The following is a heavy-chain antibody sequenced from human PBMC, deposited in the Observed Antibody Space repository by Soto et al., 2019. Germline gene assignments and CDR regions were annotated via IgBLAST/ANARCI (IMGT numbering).Heavy chain of an antibody. CDR1: GFTFNTYG. CDR2: IWYDGKNK. V-gene: IGHV3-33*01. CDR3: ARGRTTGDY. D-gene: IGHD4-17*01. J-gene: IGHJ4*02. Sequence: QVRLVQSGGGVVQPGRSLRLSCAASGFTFNTYGMHWVRQAPGKGLEWVAVIWYDGKNKYYADSVKGRFTVSRDNSNHTLDLQMDNVRGEDTAVYYCARGRTTGDYWGQGTLVTVSS.